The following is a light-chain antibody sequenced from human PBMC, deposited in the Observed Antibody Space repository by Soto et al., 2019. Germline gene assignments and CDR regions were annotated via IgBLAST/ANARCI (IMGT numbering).Light chain of an antibody. CDR2: GAS. J-gene: IGKJ1*01. CDR1: QSVSSNS. V-gene: IGKV3-20*01. CDR3: QQYGSSPRT. Sequence: EIVLTQSPGTLSLSPAERATLSCRASQSVSSNSLAWYQQRPGQAPRLLIYGASSRATGIPDRFSGSGSGTDFTLTISRLEPEDFAVYYCQQYGSSPRTFGQGTKVEIK.